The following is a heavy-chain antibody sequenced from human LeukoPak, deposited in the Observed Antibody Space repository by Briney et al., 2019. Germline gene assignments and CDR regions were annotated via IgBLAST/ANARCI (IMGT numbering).Heavy chain of an antibody. D-gene: IGHD3-3*01. CDR1: GFTFSSYS. V-gene: IGHV3-21*01. Sequence: GGSLRLSCAASGFTFSSYSMNWVRQAPGKGLEWVSSISSSSSYIYYADSVKGRFTISRDNAENSLYLQMNSLRAEDTAVYYCARLSWYYDFWSGYPYWGQGTLVTVSS. J-gene: IGHJ4*02. CDR3: ARLSWYYDFWSGYPY. CDR2: ISSSSSYI.